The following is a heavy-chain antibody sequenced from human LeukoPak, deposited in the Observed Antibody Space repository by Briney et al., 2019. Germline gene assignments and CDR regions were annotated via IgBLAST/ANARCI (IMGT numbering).Heavy chain of an antibody. CDR1: GGSFSGYY. J-gene: IGHJ5*02. Sequence: SETLSLTCAVYGGSFSGYYWSWIRQPPGKGLEWIGEINHSGSTNYNPSLKSRVTISVDTSKNQFSLKLSSVTAADTAVYYCAREDSGTSGCVFDPWGQGTLVTVSS. D-gene: IGHD2-8*01. CDR2: INHSGST. CDR3: AREDSGTSGCVFDP. V-gene: IGHV4-34*01.